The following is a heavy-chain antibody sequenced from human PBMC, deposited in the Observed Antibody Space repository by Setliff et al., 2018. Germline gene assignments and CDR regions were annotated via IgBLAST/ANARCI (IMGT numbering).Heavy chain of an antibody. D-gene: IGHD3-10*01. CDR1: GYTFTTYA. CDR3: GRASRFGTIVYRGDYYMDV. V-gene: IGHV7-4-1*02. J-gene: IGHJ6*03. Sequence: ASVKVSCKASGYTFTTYAMGWMRQAPGQGLEWMGWINTNTGNPSYAQGFTGRFVFSSDTSVSTAYLEINSLEAEDSAVYYCGRASRFGTIVYRGDYYMDVWGKGTTVTVSS. CDR2: INTNTGNP.